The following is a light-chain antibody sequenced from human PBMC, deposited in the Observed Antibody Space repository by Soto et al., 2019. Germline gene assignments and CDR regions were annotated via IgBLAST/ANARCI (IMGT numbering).Light chain of an antibody. CDR1: ERVRNNS. CDR2: GPS. CDR3: HHYGYGADT. Sequence: ELVWTQSPGTLSLSPGERATLSCRASERVRNNSLAWYQQHPGQAPSLLIFGPSSRATGLPDRFTGSGSGADFSLTISRLEPEDSAVYFCHHYGYGADTFGQGTKLEIK. J-gene: IGKJ2*01. V-gene: IGKV3-20*01.